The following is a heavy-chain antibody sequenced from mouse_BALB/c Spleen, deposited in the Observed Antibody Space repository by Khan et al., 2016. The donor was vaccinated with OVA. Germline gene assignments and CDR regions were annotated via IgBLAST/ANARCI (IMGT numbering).Heavy chain of an antibody. CDR1: GFTFSSFG. D-gene: IGHD1-1*01. J-gene: IGHJ2*01. V-gene: IGHV5-17*02. CDR3: ARSYFYGYYFDQ. Sequence: VMLVESGGGLVQPGGSRKLSCVASGFTFSSFGIHWVRQAPEKGLEWVAYISGDSNTIYYTDTVMGRFTISRDNPKNTLFLQMTSLRSEDMAMYYCARSYFYGYYFDQWGQGTTLTVSS. CDR2: ISGDSNTI.